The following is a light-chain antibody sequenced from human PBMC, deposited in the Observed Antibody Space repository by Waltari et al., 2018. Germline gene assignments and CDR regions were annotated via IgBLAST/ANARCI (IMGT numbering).Light chain of an antibody. V-gene: IGKV3-15*01. CDR2: GAS. CDR3: QQYNNWPLT. CDR1: QLVSSN. Sequence: EIVMTPSPATVSVSPGERVTLSCRAGQLVSSNLAWFQHKPGQTPRLLIYGASSRATGVPARFSGRGSGTDFTLTISSLQSEDFAVYYCQQYNNWPLTFGGGTKVEIK. J-gene: IGKJ4*01.